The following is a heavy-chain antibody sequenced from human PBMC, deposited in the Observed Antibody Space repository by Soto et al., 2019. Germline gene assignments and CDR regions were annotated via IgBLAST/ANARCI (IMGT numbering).Heavy chain of an antibody. D-gene: IGHD3-3*01. CDR3: ARDSTRYYDFWSGYPELDY. V-gene: IGHV3-74*01. Sequence: PGGSLRLSCAASGFTFSSYWMHWVRQAPGKGLVWVSRINSDGSSTSYADSVKGRFTISRDNAKNTLYLQMNSLRAEDTAVYYCARDSTRYYDFWSGYPELDYWGQGTLVTVSS. CDR2: INSDGSST. CDR1: GFTFSSYW. J-gene: IGHJ4*02.